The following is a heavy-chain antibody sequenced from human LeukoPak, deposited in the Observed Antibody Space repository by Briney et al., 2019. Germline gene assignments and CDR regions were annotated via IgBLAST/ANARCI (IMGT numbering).Heavy chain of an antibody. Sequence: PSETLSLTCTVSGGSISSNSYYWGWIRQPPGKGLKWIGSIYYSGSTYYNPSLKSRVTISVDTSKNQFSLKLSSVTAADTAVYYCARVFPIAVGAFDIWGQGTMVTVSS. J-gene: IGHJ3*02. CDR3: ARVFPIAVGAFDI. D-gene: IGHD6-19*01. CDR1: GGSISSNSYY. V-gene: IGHV4-39*07. CDR2: IYYSGST.